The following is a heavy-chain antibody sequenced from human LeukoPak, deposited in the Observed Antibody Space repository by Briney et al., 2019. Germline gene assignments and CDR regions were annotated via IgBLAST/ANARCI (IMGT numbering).Heavy chain of an antibody. V-gene: IGHV3-74*01. J-gene: IGHJ4*02. Sequence: GGSLRLSCAASGFTFSSYWMHWVRQAPGKGLVWVSRIISDGSSTSYADSVKGRFTNSRDNAKNTLFLQMNSVRAGDTAVYYCARARFGWNDVLGIDYWGQGTLVTVSS. D-gene: IGHD1-1*01. CDR3: ARARFGWNDVLGIDY. CDR1: GFTFSSYW. CDR2: IISDGSST.